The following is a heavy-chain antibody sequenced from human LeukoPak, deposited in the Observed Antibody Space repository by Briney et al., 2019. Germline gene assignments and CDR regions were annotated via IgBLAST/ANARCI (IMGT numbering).Heavy chain of an antibody. CDR3: AKVRVVFNWNYAYYFDS. CDR2: IKQGGSEK. Sequence: GGSLRLSCAASGFTFSSYWMSWVRQAPGKGLEWVANIKQGGSEKYYVDSVKGRFTISRDNAKNTLYLQMNSLRAEDTAVYYCAKVRVVFNWNYAYYFDSWGRGTLVTVSS. D-gene: IGHD1-7*01. CDR1: GFTFSSYW. V-gene: IGHV3-7*01. J-gene: IGHJ4*02.